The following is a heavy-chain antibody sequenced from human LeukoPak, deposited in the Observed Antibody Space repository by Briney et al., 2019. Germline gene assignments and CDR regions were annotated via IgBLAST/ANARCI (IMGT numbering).Heavy chain of an antibody. CDR2: IYYSGRT. CDR1: GDSVSRSDSY. CDR3: ARRHYYDSSGYLE. D-gene: IGHD3-22*01. J-gene: IGHJ1*01. Sequence: SETLSLTCTIFGDSVSRSDSYWDWIRQPPGKGLEWIGTIYYSGRTYYSPSLKSRVTLSADMSNNQFSLTLSSVTAADTALYFCARRHYYDSSGYLEWGQGTLVTVSS. V-gene: IGHV4-39*01.